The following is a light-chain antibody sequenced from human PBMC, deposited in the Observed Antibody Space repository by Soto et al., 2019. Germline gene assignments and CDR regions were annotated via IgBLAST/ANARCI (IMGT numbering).Light chain of an antibody. CDR3: CLYAGSSTLDVV. CDR2: EGS. J-gene: IGLJ2*01. Sequence: QSALTQPASVSGSPGQSITISCTGTSSDVGSYNLVSWYQQHPGKAPKLMIYEGSKRPSGVSNRFSGSKSGNTASLTISGLQAEDEADYYCCLYAGSSTLDVVFGGGTKLTVL. V-gene: IGLV2-23*01. CDR1: SSDVGSYNL.